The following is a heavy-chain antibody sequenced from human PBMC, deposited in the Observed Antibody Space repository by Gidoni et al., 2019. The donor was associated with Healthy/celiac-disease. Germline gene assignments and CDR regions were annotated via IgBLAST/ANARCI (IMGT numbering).Heavy chain of an antibody. Sequence: STNYNPSLKSRVTISVDTSKNQFSLKLSSVTAADTAVYYCARDSPCGGCTVLWGQGTLVTVSS. CDR2: ST. CDR3: ARDSPCGGCTVL. V-gene: IGHV4-59*01. J-gene: IGHJ4*02. D-gene: IGHD2-8*02.